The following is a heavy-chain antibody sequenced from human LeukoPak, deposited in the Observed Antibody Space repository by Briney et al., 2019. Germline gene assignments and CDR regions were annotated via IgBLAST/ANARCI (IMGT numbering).Heavy chain of an antibody. Sequence: GGSLRLSCAASGFTFSDYNMRWIRQAPGKGLEWVSSISRSGSTKYYADSVKGRFTISRDNAKNSLFLQMNSLRAEDTAVYYCARDLLYGDYDAFDIWGQGTMVTVSS. CDR3: ARDLLYGDYDAFDI. CDR1: GFTFSDYN. V-gene: IGHV3-11*01. CDR2: ISRSGSTK. J-gene: IGHJ3*02. D-gene: IGHD4-17*01.